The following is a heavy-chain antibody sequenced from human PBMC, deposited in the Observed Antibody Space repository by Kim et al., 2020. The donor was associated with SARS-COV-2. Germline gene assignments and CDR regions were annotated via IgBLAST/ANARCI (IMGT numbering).Heavy chain of an antibody. CDR3: ARDHFAGLFYYYYGMDV. CDR2: ISAYNGNT. Sequence: ASVKVSCKASGYTFTSYGISWVRQAPGQGLEWMGWISAYNGNTNYAQKLQGRVTMTTDTYTSTAYMELRSLRSDDTAVYYCARDHFAGLFYYYYGMDVWGQGTTVTVSS. V-gene: IGHV1-18*01. J-gene: IGHJ6*02. CDR1: GYTFTSYG.